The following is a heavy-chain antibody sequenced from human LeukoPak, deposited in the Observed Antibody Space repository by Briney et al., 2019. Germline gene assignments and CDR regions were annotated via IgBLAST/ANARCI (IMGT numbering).Heavy chain of an antibody. CDR1: GGTFSSYA. D-gene: IGHD1-14*01. Sequence: AASVKVSCKASGGTFSSYAISWVRQAPGQGLEWMGGIIPIFGTANYAQKFQGRVTITADESTSTAYMELSSLRSEDTAVYYCARDRESELDYWGQGTLVTVSS. CDR2: IIPIFGTA. CDR3: ARDRESELDY. V-gene: IGHV1-69*13. J-gene: IGHJ4*02.